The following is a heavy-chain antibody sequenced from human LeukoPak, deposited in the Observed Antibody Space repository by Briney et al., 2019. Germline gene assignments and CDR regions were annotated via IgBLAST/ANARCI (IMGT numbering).Heavy chain of an antibody. J-gene: IGHJ4*02. CDR1: GFTFSTYW. CDR3: ARGPAGRCSTTSCSIDS. V-gene: IGHV3-7*01. D-gene: IGHD2-2*01. CDR2: IKRDGFEE. Sequence: GGSLRLSCAASGFTFSTYWMSWVRQAPGKGLEWVANIKRDGFEEYYVDSVKGRFTISRDNAKNSLYLQMNGLRAEDTAVYYCARGPAGRCSTTSCSIDSWGQGTLVTVLS.